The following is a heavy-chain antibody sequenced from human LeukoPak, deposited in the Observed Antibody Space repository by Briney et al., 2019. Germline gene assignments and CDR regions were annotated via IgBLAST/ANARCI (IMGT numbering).Heavy chain of an antibody. CDR2: ITYDGSSE. CDR1: GFNFGNFG. D-gene: IGHD5-18*01. CDR3: ARGGYHAYYLDY. J-gene: IGHJ4*02. V-gene: IGHV3-30*02. Sequence: GGSLRLSCAASGFNFGNFGMHWVRQAPGKGLEWVAFITYDGSSEYYVDSVRGRLTISRDNSKNTLYLQMNSLRAEDTAVYYCARGGYHAYYLDYWGQGSLVTVSS.